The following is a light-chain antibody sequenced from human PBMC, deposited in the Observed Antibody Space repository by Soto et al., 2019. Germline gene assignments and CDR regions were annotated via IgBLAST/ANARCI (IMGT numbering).Light chain of an antibody. CDR3: MQGTHWPWT. V-gene: IGKV2-30*02. CDR2: EVS. CDR1: QSLIHSDGSTY. Sequence: DVVMTQSPLSLPVTLGQPASISCRSSQSLIHSDGSTYLNWFQQRPGQSPRRLIYEVSDRDSGVPDRFSGSGSGTDFPLKISRVEAEDVGFYYCMQGTHWPWTFGQGTEVEIK. J-gene: IGKJ1*01.